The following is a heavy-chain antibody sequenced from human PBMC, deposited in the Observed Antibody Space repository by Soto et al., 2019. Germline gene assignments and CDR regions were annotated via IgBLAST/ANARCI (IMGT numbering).Heavy chain of an antibody. CDR2: ISVSGGST. Sequence: GGSLRLSCAASGFTFSSYAMSWVRQAPGKGLQWVSGISVSGGSTYYADSVKGRFTISRDNSKNTLYLQMNTLRAEDTAVYYCAKIKRGDYPYWGQGTLVTVSS. CDR3: AKIKRGDYPY. D-gene: IGHD4-17*01. CDR1: GFTFSSYA. J-gene: IGHJ4*02. V-gene: IGHV3-23*01.